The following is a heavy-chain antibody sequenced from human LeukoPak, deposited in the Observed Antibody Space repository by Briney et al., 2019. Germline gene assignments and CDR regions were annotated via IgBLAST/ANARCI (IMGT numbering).Heavy chain of an antibody. CDR2: ISSSGSTI. CDR1: GFTFSDYY. CDR3: AREARYSSGWHDY. Sequence: PGGSLRLSCAASGFTFSDYYMSWIRQAPGKGLEWVSYISSSGSTIYYADSVRGRFTISRDNAKNSLYLQMNSLTAEDTAVYYCAREARYSSGWHDYWGQGTLVTVSS. V-gene: IGHV3-11*04. J-gene: IGHJ4*02. D-gene: IGHD6-19*01.